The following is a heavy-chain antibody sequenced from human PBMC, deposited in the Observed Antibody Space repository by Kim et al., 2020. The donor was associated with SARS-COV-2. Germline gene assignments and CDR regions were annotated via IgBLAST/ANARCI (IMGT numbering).Heavy chain of an antibody. J-gene: IGHJ6*02. Sequence: YYVDSVKGRFTISRDNAKNSLYLQMNSLRAEDTAVYYCGGGFYYYYGMDVWGQGTTVTVSS. V-gene: IGHV3-7*01. D-gene: IGHD3-16*01. CDR3: GGGFYYYYGMDV.